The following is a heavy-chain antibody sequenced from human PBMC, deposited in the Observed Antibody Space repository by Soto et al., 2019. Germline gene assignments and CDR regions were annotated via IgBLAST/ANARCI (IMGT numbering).Heavy chain of an antibody. J-gene: IGHJ4*02. Sequence: SETLSLTCAVYGGSFSGYYWSWIRQPPGKGLEWIGEINHSGSTNYNPSLKSRVTISVDTSKNQFSLKLSSVTAADTAVYYCARGLNHEAYFYYWGQGTLVTVSS. D-gene: IGHD3-10*01. V-gene: IGHV4-34*01. CDR2: INHSGST. CDR1: GGSFSGYY. CDR3: ARGLNHEAYFYY.